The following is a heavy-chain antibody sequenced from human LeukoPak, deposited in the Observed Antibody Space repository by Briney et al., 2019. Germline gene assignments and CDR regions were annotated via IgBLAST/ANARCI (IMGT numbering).Heavy chain of an antibody. V-gene: IGHV3-7*01. D-gene: IGHD3-3*01. Sequence: GGSLRLSCAASGFTFSSYWVSWVRQAPGKGLEWVANIKQDGSEKYYVDSVKGRFTISRDNAKNSLYLQMNSLRAEDTAVYYCARGLTGGYDFWSGYPYNWFDPWGQGTLVTVSS. CDR3: ARGLTGGYDFWSGYPYNWFDP. CDR2: IKQDGSEK. J-gene: IGHJ5*02. CDR1: GFTFSSYW.